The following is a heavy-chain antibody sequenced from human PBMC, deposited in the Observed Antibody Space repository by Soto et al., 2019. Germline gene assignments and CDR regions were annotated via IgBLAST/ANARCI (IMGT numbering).Heavy chain of an antibody. Sequence: GSLRLSCAASGFTFSSYGMHWVRQAPGKGLEWVAVISYDGSNKYYADSVKGRFTISRDNSKNTLYLQMNSLRAEDTAVYYCAKDQAVAYYFDYWGQGTLVTVSS. V-gene: IGHV3-30*18. CDR3: AKDQAVAYYFDY. CDR2: ISYDGSNK. D-gene: IGHD6-19*01. J-gene: IGHJ4*02. CDR1: GFTFSSYG.